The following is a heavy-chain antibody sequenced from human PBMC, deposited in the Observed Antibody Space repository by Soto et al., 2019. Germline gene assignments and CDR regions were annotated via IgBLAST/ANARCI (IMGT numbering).Heavy chain of an antibody. V-gene: IGHV3-23*01. CDR3: AKETDYYYDSSVPTGGFDY. J-gene: IGHJ4*02. Sequence: GGSLRLSCAASGFTFSSYAMSWVRQAPGKGLEWVSAISGSGGSTYYADSVKGRFTISRDNSKNTLYLQMNSPRAEDTAVYYCAKETDYYYDSSVPTGGFDYWGQGTLVTVSS. CDR1: GFTFSSYA. CDR2: ISGSGGST. D-gene: IGHD3-22*01.